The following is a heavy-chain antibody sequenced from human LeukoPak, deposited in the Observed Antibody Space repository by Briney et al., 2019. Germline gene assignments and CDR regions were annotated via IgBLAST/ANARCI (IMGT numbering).Heavy chain of an antibody. J-gene: IGHJ4*02. V-gene: IGHV3-30-3*01. Sequence: PEGSLRLSCAASGFTFSSYAMHWVRQAPGKGLEWVAVISYDGSNKYYADSVKGRLTISRDNSKNTLYLQMNSLRAEDTAVYYCARSYYSIYFDYWGQGTLVTVSS. D-gene: IGHD1-26*01. CDR2: ISYDGSNK. CDR3: ARSYYSIYFDY. CDR1: GFTFSSYA.